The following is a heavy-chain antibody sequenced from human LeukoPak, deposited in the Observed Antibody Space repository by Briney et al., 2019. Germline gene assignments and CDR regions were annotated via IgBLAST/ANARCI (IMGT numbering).Heavy chain of an antibody. V-gene: IGHV3-30*03. J-gene: IGHJ6*02. CDR2: ISYDGSNK. CDR1: GFTFSSYG. CDR3: ARASPPYGMDV. Sequence: PGRSLRLSCAASGFTFSSYGMHWVRQAPGKGLEWVAVISYDGSNKYYADSVKGRFTISRDNSKNTLYLQMNSLRAEDTAVYYCARASPPYGMDVWGQGTTVTVSS.